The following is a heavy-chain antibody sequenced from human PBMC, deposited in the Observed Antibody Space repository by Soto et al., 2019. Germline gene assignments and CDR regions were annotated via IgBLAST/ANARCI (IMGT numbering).Heavy chain of an antibody. CDR3: AKDPRYCSSTSCRPDYMDV. V-gene: IGHV3-23*01. CDR1: GFTFNSYA. J-gene: IGHJ6*03. D-gene: IGHD2-2*01. CDR2: ISGSGGST. Sequence: GGSMRISCAASGFTFNSYAMSWVRQAPGKGLEWVSAISGSGGSTYYADSVKGRFTISRDNSKNTLYLQMNSLRAEDTAVYYCAKDPRYCSSTSCRPDYMDVWGKGTTVTVPS.